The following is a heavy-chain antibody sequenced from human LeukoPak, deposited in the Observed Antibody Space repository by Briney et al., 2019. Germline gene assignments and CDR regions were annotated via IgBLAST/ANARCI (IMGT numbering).Heavy chain of an antibody. CDR1: GGTFSSYA. CDR2: IIPILGIA. V-gene: IGHV1-69*04. Sequence: ASVKVSCKASGGTFSSYAISWVRQAPGQGLEWMGRIIPILGIANYAQKLQGRVTMTTDTSTSTAYMELRSLRSDDTAVYYCARIQGRYSSSWYAFDIWGQGTMVTVSS. J-gene: IGHJ3*02. CDR3: ARIQGRYSSSWYAFDI. D-gene: IGHD6-13*01.